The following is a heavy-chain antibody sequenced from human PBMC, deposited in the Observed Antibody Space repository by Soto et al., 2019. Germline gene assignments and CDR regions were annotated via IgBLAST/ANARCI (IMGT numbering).Heavy chain of an antibody. D-gene: IGHD2-8*02. Sequence: VAGMSYDEKNHYYADSVRGRFSISRDNSRNILYLQMNSLRGDDTAIYYCARVEIGLVSGYFDYWGQGTLVSVSS. V-gene: IGHV3-30*01. CDR3: ARVEIGLVSGYFDY. J-gene: IGHJ4*02. CDR2: MSYDEKNH.